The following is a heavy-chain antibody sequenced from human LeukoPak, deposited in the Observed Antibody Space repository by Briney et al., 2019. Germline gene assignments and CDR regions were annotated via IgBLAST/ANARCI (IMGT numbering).Heavy chain of an antibody. CDR2: INPSGGST. V-gene: IGHV1-46*01. D-gene: IGHD3-10*01. J-gene: IGHJ5*02. Sequence: ASVKVSCKASGYTFTSYYMHWVRQAPGQGLEWMGIINPSGGSTSYAQKFQGRVTMTRDTSTSTVYMELSSLRSEDTAVYYCARDNGELGAAFKNWSDPWGQGTLVTVSS. CDR3: ARDNGELGAAFKNWSDP. CDR1: GYTFTSYY.